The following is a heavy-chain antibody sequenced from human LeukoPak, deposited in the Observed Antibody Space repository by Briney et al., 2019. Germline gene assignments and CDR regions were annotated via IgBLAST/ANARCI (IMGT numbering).Heavy chain of an antibody. V-gene: IGHV3-74*01. CDR3: AESLYGSGSYVDY. CDR2: INSDGSST. Sequence: GGSLRLSFAASGFTFSDYAMTWVRQAPGKGLVWISRINSDGSSTGYADSVKGRFTSSRDNAKNTLYLQMNSLSPEDTAVYYCAESLYGSGSYVDYWGQGTLVTVSS. D-gene: IGHD3-10*01. CDR1: GFTFSDYA. J-gene: IGHJ4*02.